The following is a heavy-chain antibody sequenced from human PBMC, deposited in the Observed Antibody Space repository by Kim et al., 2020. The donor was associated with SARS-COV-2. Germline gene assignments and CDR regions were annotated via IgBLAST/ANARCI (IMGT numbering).Heavy chain of an antibody. V-gene: IGHV3-23*01. CDR2: ISVSGNST. J-gene: IGHJ3*01. D-gene: IGHD1-26*01. CDR1: GFIFSSYA. Sequence: GGSLRLSCAASGFIFSSYAMSWVRQAPGKGLEWVSAISVSGNSTYYAVSVKGRFAISRDNSKNTLYLQMNSLRADDTAIYYCAQGPYSTRTTAHTVDA. CDR3: AQGPYSTRTTAHTVDA.